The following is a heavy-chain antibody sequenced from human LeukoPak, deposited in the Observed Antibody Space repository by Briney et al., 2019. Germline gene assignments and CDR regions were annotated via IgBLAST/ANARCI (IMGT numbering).Heavy chain of an antibody. CDR2: IIPIFGTA. V-gene: IGHV1-69*01. CDR1: GGTFSSYA. Sequence: SVKVSCKASGGTFSSYAISWVRQAPGQGLEWMGGIIPIFGTANYAQKFQGRVTITADECTSTAYMELSSLRSEDTAVYYCARQIVVVPAARTNYYYMDVWGKGTTVTVSS. CDR3: ARQIVVVPAARTNYYYMDV. J-gene: IGHJ6*03. D-gene: IGHD2-2*01.